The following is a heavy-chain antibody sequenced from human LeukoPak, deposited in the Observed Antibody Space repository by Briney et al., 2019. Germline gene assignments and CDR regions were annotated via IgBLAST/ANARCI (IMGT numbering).Heavy chain of an antibody. CDR2: ISRSGSTK. Sequence: PGGSLRLSCAASGFTFSDYNMRWIRQAPGKGLEWVSSISRSGSTKYYADSVKGRFTISRDNAKNSLFLQMNSLRAEDTAVYYCARVYSGYDFVWGPVSSGYWYDYWGQGTLVTVSS. CDR3: ARVYSGYDFVWGPVSSGYWYDY. J-gene: IGHJ4*02. D-gene: IGHD5-12*01. CDR1: GFTFSDYN. V-gene: IGHV3-11*01.